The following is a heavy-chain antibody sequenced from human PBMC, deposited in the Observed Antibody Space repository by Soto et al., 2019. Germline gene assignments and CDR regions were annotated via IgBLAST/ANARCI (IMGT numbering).Heavy chain of an antibody. Sequence: QVQLVQSGDEVKNSGASVKVSCKASGYTFSNYGISWVRQAHGQGLEWMGWISGYNVLTAYAQNVQGRVTMTIDTPTPTVFMEMTGLRYNDTADYYSARDEGIRGFDSWGQGTLVTVSS. V-gene: IGHV1-18*04. CDR2: ISGYNVLT. CDR1: GYTFSNYG. D-gene: IGHD3-10*01. CDR3: ARDEGIRGFDS. J-gene: IGHJ4*02.